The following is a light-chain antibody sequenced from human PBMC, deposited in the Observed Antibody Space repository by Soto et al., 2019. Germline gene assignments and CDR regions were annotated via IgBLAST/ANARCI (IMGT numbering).Light chain of an antibody. CDR2: AAS. J-gene: IGKJ1*01. CDR1: QGISRW. Sequence: DIQMTQSPSSVSASVGDRVTITCRASQGISRWLAWYQQKPGKAPELLIYAASNLQTGVPPRFSGSGSGTDFPLTISSRQPEDFASYYCQQANSVPRTFGQGTKVEI. CDR3: QQANSVPRT. V-gene: IGKV1-12*01.